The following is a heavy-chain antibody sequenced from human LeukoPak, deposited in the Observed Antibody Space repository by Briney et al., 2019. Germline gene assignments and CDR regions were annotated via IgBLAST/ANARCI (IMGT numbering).Heavy chain of an antibody. J-gene: IGHJ5*02. V-gene: IGHV1-8*01. CDR3: ARGLYYDFWSGYYYGRTNNWFDP. CDR1: GYTFTSYD. CDR2: MNPNSGNT. Sequence: ASVKVSCKASGYTFTSYDINWVRQATGQGLEWMGWMNPNSGNTGYAQKFQGRVTMTRNTSISTAYMELSSLRSEDTAVYYCARGLYYDFWSGYYYGRTNNWFDPWGQGTLVTVSS. D-gene: IGHD3-3*01.